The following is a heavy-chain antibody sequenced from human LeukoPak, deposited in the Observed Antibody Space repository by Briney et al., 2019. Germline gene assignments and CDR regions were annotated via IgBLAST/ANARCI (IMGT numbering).Heavy chain of an antibody. CDR1: GSTVSSYF. CDR2: IYDGGST. Sequence: GGSLRLSCAASGSTVSSYFMSWVRQAPGKGLEWVSVIYDGGSTDYADSVKGRFTISRDNSKSTLYLQMNSLGAEDTAVYYCARDNYILTGYYNAFDIGGQGTLVTVSS. CDR3: ARDNYILTGYYNAFDI. J-gene: IGHJ3*02. D-gene: IGHD3-9*01. V-gene: IGHV3-53*01.